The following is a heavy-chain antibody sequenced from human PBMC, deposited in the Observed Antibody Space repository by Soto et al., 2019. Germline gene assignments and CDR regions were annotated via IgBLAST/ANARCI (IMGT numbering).Heavy chain of an antibody. Sequence: HPVGSLRLSCAASGFTFSAYGIHWVRQAPGKGLEWVAVISYDGSNKYYADSVKGRFTISRDNSKNTLYLQMNSLRAEDTAVYYCARGDYYDSSGFYFDYWGQGTLVTVSS. D-gene: IGHD3-22*01. J-gene: IGHJ4*02. CDR3: ARGDYYDSSGFYFDY. CDR1: GFTFSAYG. V-gene: IGHV3-30*03. CDR2: ISYDGSNK.